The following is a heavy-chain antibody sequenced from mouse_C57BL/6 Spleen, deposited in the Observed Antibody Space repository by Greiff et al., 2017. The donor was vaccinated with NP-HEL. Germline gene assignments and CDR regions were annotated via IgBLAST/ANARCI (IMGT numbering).Heavy chain of an antibody. J-gene: IGHJ2*01. CDR3: TRSETKGPFDY. CDR2: INPNNGGT. CDR1: GYTFTDYN. Sequence: EVQLQQSGPELVKPGASVKIPCKASGYTFTDYNMDWVKQSHGKSLEWIGDINPNNGGTIYNQKFKGKATLTVDKSSSTAYMELRSLTSEDTAVYVYTRSETKGPFDYWGQGTTLTVAA. V-gene: IGHV1-18*01.